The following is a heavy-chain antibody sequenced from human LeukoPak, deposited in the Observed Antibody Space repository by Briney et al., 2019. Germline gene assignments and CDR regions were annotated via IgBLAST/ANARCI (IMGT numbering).Heavy chain of an antibody. D-gene: IGHD3-10*01. Sequence: SETLSLTCTVSGGSISSYYWSWIRQPPGKGLEWIGCIYYSGSTNYNPSLQSRVTISLDTSKNQFSLKLTSVTAADTAVYYCARHGGVVRGEGSDAFDIWGQGTMVTVSS. CDR2: IYYSGST. CDR3: ARHGGVVRGEGSDAFDI. V-gene: IGHV4-59*08. J-gene: IGHJ3*02. CDR1: GGSISSYY.